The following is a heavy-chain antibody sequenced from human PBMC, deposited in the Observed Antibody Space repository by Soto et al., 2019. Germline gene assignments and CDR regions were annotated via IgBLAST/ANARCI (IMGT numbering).Heavy chain of an antibody. D-gene: IGHD1-26*01. V-gene: IGHV1-18*01. CDR1: GYTFTSRD. Sequence: ASVKVSCKASGYTFTSRDISWVRQAPGQGLEWMGWISAYNGNTDYAQKLQGRVIMTTDTSTSTAYMELRSLRSDDTAVYYCAREGGSYYGFVYWGQGTLVPGSS. CDR3: AREGGSYYGFVY. CDR2: ISAYNGNT. J-gene: IGHJ4*02.